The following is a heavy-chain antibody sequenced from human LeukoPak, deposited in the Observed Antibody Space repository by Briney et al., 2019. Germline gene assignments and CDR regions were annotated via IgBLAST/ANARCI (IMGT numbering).Heavy chain of an antibody. CDR3: ASQYYYDNSGHPAIEN. Sequence: KTSETLSLTCTVSGGSISSSTYYWGWIRQPPGNGLEWTGSISHSGNTYYNSYLKSRVTISVDTSKNQFSLRLRSVTAADTGVYYCASQYYYDNSGHPAIENWGQGTLVTVSS. CDR1: GGSISSSTYY. D-gene: IGHD3-22*01. J-gene: IGHJ4*02. V-gene: IGHV4-39*01. CDR2: ISHSGNT.